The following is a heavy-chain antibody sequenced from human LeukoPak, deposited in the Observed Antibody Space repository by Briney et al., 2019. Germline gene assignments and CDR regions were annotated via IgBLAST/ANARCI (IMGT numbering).Heavy chain of an antibody. CDR1: GFTVSSSF. D-gene: IGHD6-19*01. CDR2: FYNTDDT. J-gene: IGHJ4*02. CDR3: ARASQWLAFDC. Sequence: AGGSLRLSCAASGFTVSSSFINWVRQAPGKGLEWVSTFYNTDDTNYQDSVRGRFTISRDSSTKTLYLQINSLRAEDTAVYFCARASQWLAFDCWGQGTLVTVSS. V-gene: IGHV3-66*01.